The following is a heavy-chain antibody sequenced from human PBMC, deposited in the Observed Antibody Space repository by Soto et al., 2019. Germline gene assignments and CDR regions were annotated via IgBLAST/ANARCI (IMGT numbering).Heavy chain of an antibody. D-gene: IGHD1-26*01. CDR3: ARVSGKYPYYFDY. V-gene: IGHV4-30-4*01. CDR1: GGSISSGDYY. J-gene: IGHJ4*02. Sequence: QVQLQESGPGLVKPSQTLSLTCTVSGGSISSGDYYWSWIRQPPGKGLEWIGYIYYSGSTYYSPSLQSRVTISGETSKHQFSLKLGSVTAADTAVYYCARVSGKYPYYFDYWGQGTLVTVSS. CDR2: IYYSGST.